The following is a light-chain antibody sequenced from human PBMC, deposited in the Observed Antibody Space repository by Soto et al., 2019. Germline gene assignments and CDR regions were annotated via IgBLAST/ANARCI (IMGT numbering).Light chain of an antibody. V-gene: IGKV3-20*01. Sequence: ELVLTQSPGSLSLSLGERATLSCRASRSVSSSYLAWYQQKPGQAPRLLIFGASIRATGIPDRFSGSGSGTDFTLSISSLEPEDFAVYFCQQYSSSPTFRGGTKVEIK. CDR3: QQYSSSPT. J-gene: IGKJ4*01. CDR1: RSVSSSY. CDR2: GAS.